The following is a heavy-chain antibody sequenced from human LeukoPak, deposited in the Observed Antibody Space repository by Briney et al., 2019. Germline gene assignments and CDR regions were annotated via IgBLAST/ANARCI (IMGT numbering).Heavy chain of an antibody. CDR2: IWYDGSNK. Sequence: LSGGSLRLSCAASGFTFSSYGMHWVRQAPGKGLEWAAVIWYDGSNKYYADSVKGRFTISRDNSKNTLYLQMNSLRAEDTAVYYCARCYSSGWYNYYYYYGMDVWGQGTTVTVSS. D-gene: IGHD6-19*01. J-gene: IGHJ6*02. V-gene: IGHV3-33*01. CDR1: GFTFSSYG. CDR3: ARCYSSGWYNYYYYYGMDV.